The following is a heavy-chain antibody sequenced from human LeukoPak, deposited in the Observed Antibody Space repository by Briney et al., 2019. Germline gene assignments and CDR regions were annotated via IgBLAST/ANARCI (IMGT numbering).Heavy chain of an antibody. CDR1: GFTFSGYW. D-gene: IGHD4-17*01. CDR3: ARDTGWYFDL. J-gene: IGHJ2*01. V-gene: IGHV3-74*01. CDR2: ITGDGSST. Sequence: GGSLRLSCAASGFTFSGYWMHGVRQPPGKGLVWVSRITGDGSSTTYADSVKGRFTISRDNAKNTLSLQMISLRAEDTAVYYCARDTGWYFDLWGRGTLVTVSS.